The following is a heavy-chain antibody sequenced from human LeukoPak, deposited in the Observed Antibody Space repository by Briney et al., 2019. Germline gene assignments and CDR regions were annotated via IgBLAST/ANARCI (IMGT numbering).Heavy chain of an antibody. CDR1: SYTFTSYG. J-gene: IGHJ4*02. Sequence: ASVKVSCKASSYTFTSYGISWVRQAPGQGLEWMGWISAYNGNTNYAQKLQGRVTMTTDTSTSTAYMELRSLRSDDTAVYYCAREYYYDSSGYNIDYWGQGTLVTVSS. CDR2: ISAYNGNT. V-gene: IGHV1-18*01. CDR3: AREYYYDSSGYNIDY. D-gene: IGHD3-22*01.